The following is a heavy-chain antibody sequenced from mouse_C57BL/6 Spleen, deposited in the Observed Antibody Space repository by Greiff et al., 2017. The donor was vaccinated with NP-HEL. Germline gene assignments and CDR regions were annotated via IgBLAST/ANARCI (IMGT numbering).Heavy chain of an antibody. J-gene: IGHJ2*01. CDR3: AAGRSGYFDY. CDR1: GYAFSSSW. V-gene: IGHV1-82*01. D-gene: IGHD4-1*01. CDR2: IYPGDGDT. Sequence: QVQLQQSGPELVKPGASVKISCKASGYAFSSSWMNWVKQRPGKGLEWIGRIYPGDGDTNYNGKFKGKATLTADKSSSTAYMQLSGLTSEDSAVYFCAAGRSGYFDYWGQGTTLTVSS.